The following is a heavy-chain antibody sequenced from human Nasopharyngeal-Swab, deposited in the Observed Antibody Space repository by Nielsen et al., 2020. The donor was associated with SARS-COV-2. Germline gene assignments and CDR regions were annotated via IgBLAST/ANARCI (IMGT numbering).Heavy chain of an antibody. CDR2: ISYDGSNK. J-gene: IGHJ3*02. V-gene: IGHV3-30*03. CDR3: ARDLASSSWSDDAFDI. CDR1: GFTVSSNY. D-gene: IGHD6-13*01. Sequence: GESLKISCAASGFTVSSNYMHWVRQAPGKGLEWVAVISYDGSNKYYADSVKGRFTISRDNSKNTLYLQMNSLRAEDTAVYYCARDLASSSWSDDAFDIWGQGTMVTVSS.